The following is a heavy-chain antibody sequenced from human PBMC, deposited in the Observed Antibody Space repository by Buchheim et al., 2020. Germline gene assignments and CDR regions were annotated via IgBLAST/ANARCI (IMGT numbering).Heavy chain of an antibody. CDR2: IYTSGST. CDR1: GGSISSGSYY. J-gene: IGHJ6*02. V-gene: IGHV4-61*02. CDR3: AREGPGIAAPQYYYYGMDV. Sequence: QVQLQESGPGLVKPSQTLSLTCTVSGGSISSGSYYWSWIRQPAGKGLEWIGRIYTSGSTNYNPSLKSRVTISVDTSKNQFSLKLSSVTAADTAVYYCAREGPGIAAPQYYYYGMDVWGQGTT. D-gene: IGHD6-13*01.